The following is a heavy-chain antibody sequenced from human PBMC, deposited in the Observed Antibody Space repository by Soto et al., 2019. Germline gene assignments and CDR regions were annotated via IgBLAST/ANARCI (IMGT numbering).Heavy chain of an antibody. J-gene: IGHJ5*02. CDR2: IIPIFGTA. D-gene: IGHD3-10*01. Sequence: SVKVSCKASGGTFSSYAISWVRQAPGQGLEWMGGIIPIFGTANYAQKFQGRVTITADESTSTAYMELSSLRSEDTAVYYCARDLVLGGSGPHWFDPWGQGTLVTVPQ. V-gene: IGHV1-69*13. CDR3: ARDLVLGGSGPHWFDP. CDR1: GGTFSSYA.